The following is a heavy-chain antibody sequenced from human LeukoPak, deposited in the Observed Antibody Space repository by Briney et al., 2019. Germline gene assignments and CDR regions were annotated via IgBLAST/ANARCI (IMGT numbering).Heavy chain of an antibody. D-gene: IGHD5-24*01. Sequence: SETLSLTCPVSGGSISNYYYWTWIRQPPGKGLEWIGYVYYTGSTNFNPSLKSRVTMSLDTSRNQFSLKLTSLTAAGTAVYYCARGAMATTPFFDYWGQGTLVTFSS. J-gene: IGHJ4*02. CDR1: GGSISNYY. CDR2: VYYTGST. V-gene: IGHV4-59*01. CDR3: ARGAMATTPFFDY.